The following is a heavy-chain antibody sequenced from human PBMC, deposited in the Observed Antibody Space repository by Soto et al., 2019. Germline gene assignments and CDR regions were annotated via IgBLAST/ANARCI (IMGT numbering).Heavy chain of an antibody. Sequence: GGSLRLSCTASGFTFGDYAMSWVRQAPGKGLEWVGFIRSKAYGGTTEYAASVKGRFTISRDDSKSIAYLQMNSLKTEDTAVYYCSRAPDYDFWSGYYTGYGSSFDYWGQGTLVTVSS. J-gene: IGHJ4*02. V-gene: IGHV3-49*04. CDR1: GFTFGDYA. CDR3: SRAPDYDFWSGYYTGYGSSFDY. CDR2: IRSKAYGGTT. D-gene: IGHD3-3*01.